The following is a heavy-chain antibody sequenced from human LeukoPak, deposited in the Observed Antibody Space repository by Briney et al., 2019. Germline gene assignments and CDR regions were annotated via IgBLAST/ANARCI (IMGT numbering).Heavy chain of an antibody. J-gene: IGHJ4*02. CDR3: ATDLSGYYDRSFDY. CDR2: FDPEDGEI. CDR1: GYTVTEAA. D-gene: IGHD3-9*01. V-gene: IGHV1-24*01. Sequence: ASVKVSCKVSGYTVTEAAIHWVRQAPGKGLEWVGGFDPEDGEILYALKFKGRVTMTEDTSTDTAYMELISLRSEDTAVYYCATDLSGYYDRSFDYWGQGTLVTVSS.